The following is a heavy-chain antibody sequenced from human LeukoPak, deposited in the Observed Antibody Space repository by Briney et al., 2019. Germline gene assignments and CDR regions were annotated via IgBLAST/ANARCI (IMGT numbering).Heavy chain of an antibody. J-gene: IGHJ4*02. Sequence: PGGSPRLSCAASGFTFSSYAMHWVRQAPGKGLEWVAVIWYDGSNKYYADSVKGRFTISRDNSKNTLYLQMNSLRAEDTAVYYCARGGYYDILTGYYFDYWGQGTLVTVSS. V-gene: IGHV3-33*08. D-gene: IGHD3-9*01. CDR1: GFTFSSYA. CDR2: IWYDGSNK. CDR3: ARGGYYDILTGYYFDY.